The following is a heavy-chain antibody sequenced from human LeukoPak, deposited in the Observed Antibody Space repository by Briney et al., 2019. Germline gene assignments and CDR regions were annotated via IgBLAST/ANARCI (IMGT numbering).Heavy chain of an antibody. CDR1: GGTFSSYA. D-gene: IGHD2-2*01. CDR3: ASRCSSTSCYNWFDP. Sequence: SVTVSCKASGGTFSSYAISWVRQAPGQGLEWMGGIIPIFGTANYAQKFQGRVTITTDESTSTAYMELSSLRSEDTAVYYCASRCSSTSCYNWFDPWGQGTLVTVSS. CDR2: IIPIFGTA. J-gene: IGHJ5*02. V-gene: IGHV1-69*05.